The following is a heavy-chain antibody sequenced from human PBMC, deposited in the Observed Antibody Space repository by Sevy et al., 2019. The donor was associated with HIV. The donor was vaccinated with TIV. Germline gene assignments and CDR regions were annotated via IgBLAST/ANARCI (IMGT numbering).Heavy chain of an antibody. V-gene: IGHV3-21*01. D-gene: IGHD1-1*01. Sequence: GGSLRLSCAASGFTFSVYGMNWVRQAPGKGLEWVSSISGPYNSVNYGGSVQGRFTISRDNAKNSLFLQMNSLKAEDTAVYYCARATGTETLDAFDVWGQGTLVTVSS. J-gene: IGHJ3*01. CDR2: ISGPYNSV. CDR1: GFTFSVYG. CDR3: ARATGTETLDAFDV.